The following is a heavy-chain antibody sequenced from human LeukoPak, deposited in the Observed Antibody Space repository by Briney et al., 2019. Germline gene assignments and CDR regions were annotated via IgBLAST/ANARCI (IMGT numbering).Heavy chain of an antibody. CDR2: INPTGGST. V-gene: IGHV1-46*01. CDR1: GYTFTSYY. Sequence: GASVKVSCKASGYTFTSYYMHWVRQAPGQGLEWMGIINPTGGSTTYAQKFQSRVTMTRDMSTSTVYMELSSLRSEDTAMYYCARSNQNFSPNSSPGHWGQGTLVTVSS. CDR3: ARSNQNFSPNSSPGH. D-gene: IGHD6-13*01. J-gene: IGHJ4*02.